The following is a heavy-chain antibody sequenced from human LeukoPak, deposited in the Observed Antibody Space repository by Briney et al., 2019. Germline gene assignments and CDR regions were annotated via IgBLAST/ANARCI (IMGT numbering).Heavy chain of an antibody. Sequence: SETLSLTCAVYGGSFSGYYWSWIRQPPGKGLEWIGEINHSGSTNYNPSLKSRVTISVDTSKNQFSLKLSSVTAADTAVYYCARRMINRLWDYWGQGTLVTVSS. CDR3: ARRMINRLWDY. CDR1: GGSFSGYY. D-gene: IGHD3-22*01. J-gene: IGHJ4*02. V-gene: IGHV4-34*01. CDR2: INHSGST.